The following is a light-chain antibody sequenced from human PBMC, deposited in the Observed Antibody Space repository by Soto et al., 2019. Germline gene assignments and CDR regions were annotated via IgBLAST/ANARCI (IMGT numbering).Light chain of an antibody. CDR1: QSVSSNY. J-gene: IGKJ5*01. V-gene: IGKV3-20*01. Sequence: ESVMTQSPGTLSLSPGETATLSSRASQSVSSNYVAWFHQKPGQAPRLLIYGASSRATGVPDRFSASGSGTDFTLTISRLEPEDFAVYYCQQYYTWPSFGQGTRLEI. CDR2: GAS. CDR3: QQYYTWPS.